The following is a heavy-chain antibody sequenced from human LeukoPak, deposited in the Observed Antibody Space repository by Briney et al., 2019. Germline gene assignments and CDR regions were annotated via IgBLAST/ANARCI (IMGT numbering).Heavy chain of an antibody. J-gene: IGHJ3*02. CDR1: GYTFTSYY. Sequence: ASVNVSCKASGYTFTSYYMHWVRQAPGQGLEWMGIINPSGGSTSYAQKFQGRVTMTRDTSTSTVYMELSSLRSEDTAIYYCARIRDGYNDAYDIWGQGTVVTVPS. D-gene: IGHD5-24*01. CDR2: INPSGGST. CDR3: ARIRDGYNDAYDI. V-gene: IGHV1-46*01.